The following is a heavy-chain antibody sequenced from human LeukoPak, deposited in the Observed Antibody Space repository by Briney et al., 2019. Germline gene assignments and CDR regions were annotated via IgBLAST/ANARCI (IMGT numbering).Heavy chain of an antibody. V-gene: IGHV1-69*04. CDR2: IIPSLGIA. Sequence: GASVKVSCKASGGTFSSYAISWVRQAPGQGLEWMGRIIPSLGIANYAQKFQGRVTIIADKSTSTAYREVSSLRSEDTAVYYCARARVAADFYFYYGMDVWGQGTTVTVSS. CDR1: GGTFSSYA. D-gene: IGHD6-25*01. J-gene: IGHJ6*02. CDR3: ARARVAADFYFYYGMDV.